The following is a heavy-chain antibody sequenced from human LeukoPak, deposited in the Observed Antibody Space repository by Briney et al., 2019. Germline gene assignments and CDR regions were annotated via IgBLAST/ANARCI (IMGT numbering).Heavy chain of an antibody. CDR1: GYSFTNYW. Sequence: GESLKISCKDSGYSFTNYWIGWVRQMPGKGLEWMGIIYPGDSDTTYSPSFQGQVTISADKSISTAYLQWSSLKASDTAMYYCARRRDERGYKDIFDIWGQGTMVTVSS. CDR2: IYPGDSDT. D-gene: IGHD5-18*01. V-gene: IGHV5-51*01. CDR3: ARRRDERGYKDIFDI. J-gene: IGHJ3*02.